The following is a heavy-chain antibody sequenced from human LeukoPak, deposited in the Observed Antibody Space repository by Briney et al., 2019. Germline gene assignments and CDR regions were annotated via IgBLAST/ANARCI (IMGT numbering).Heavy chain of an antibody. Sequence: GGSLRLSCAASGFTLSTYAMSWVRQAPGKGLEWVSGISGSGGSTYYADSVKGRFTISRDNSKNTLYLQMNSLRAEDTAVYYCARDQWLAYYYHGMDVWGQGTTVTVSS. D-gene: IGHD6-19*01. V-gene: IGHV3-23*01. CDR2: ISGSGGST. J-gene: IGHJ6*02. CDR3: ARDQWLAYYYHGMDV. CDR1: GFTLSTYA.